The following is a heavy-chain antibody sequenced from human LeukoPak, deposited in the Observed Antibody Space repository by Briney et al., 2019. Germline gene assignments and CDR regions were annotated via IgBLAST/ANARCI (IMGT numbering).Heavy chain of an antibody. V-gene: IGHV1-8*03. CDR2: MNPNSGNT. Sequence: ASVKVSCKASGYTFTSYAMNWVRQAPGQGLEWMGWMNPNSGNTGYAQKFQGRVTITRNTSISTAYMELSSLRSEDTAVYYCARGGGSYFDFDYWGQGTLVTVSS. D-gene: IGHD1-26*01. CDR3: ARGGGSYFDFDY. CDR1: GYTFTSYA. J-gene: IGHJ4*02.